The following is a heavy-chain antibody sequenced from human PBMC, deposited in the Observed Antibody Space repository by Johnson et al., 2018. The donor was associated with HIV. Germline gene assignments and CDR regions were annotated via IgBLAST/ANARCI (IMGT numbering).Heavy chain of an antibody. CDR2: ISWNSGSI. V-gene: IGHV3-9*01. Sequence: VHLVESGGGWVQPGRSLRVSCAASGFNFDDYAMHWVRQGPGKGREWVGGISWNSGSIGYADSVKGRFTISRDNSKNTLYLQMNSLRAEDTAVYYCAKHIVLVVYAIGAAFDIWGQGTMVTVSS. CDR1: GFNFDDYA. D-gene: IGHD2-8*02. CDR3: AKHIVLVVYAIGAAFDI. J-gene: IGHJ3*02.